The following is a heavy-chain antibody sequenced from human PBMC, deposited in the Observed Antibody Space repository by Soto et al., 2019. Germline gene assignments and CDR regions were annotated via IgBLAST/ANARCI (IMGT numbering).Heavy chain of an antibody. CDR2: ISAYNGNT. V-gene: IGHV1-18*01. Sequence: ASVKVSCKASGYTFTSYGISWVRQAPGQGLEWMGWISAYNGNTNYAQKLQGRVTMTTDTSTSTAYMELRSLRSDDTAVYYCARDYSSGWYAQQYFDYWGQGTLVNVS. D-gene: IGHD6-19*01. J-gene: IGHJ4*02. CDR3: ARDYSSGWYAQQYFDY. CDR1: GYTFTSYG.